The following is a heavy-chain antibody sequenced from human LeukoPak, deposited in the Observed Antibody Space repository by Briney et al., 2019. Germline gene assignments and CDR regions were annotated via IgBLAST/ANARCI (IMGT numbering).Heavy chain of an antibody. CDR1: GFTFNTFA. V-gene: IGHV3-23*01. J-gene: IGHJ4*02. CDR3: AKDRNRGTHYPFWDY. Sequence: GGSLRLSCAASGFTFNTFAISWVRQGPGKGLEWVSAISGSGDATFYADSVKGRFTVSRDNSKNTLYLQMSGLRAEDPAVYYCAKDRNRGTHYPFWDYWSQGTLVTVSS. D-gene: IGHD1-26*01. CDR2: ISGSGDAT.